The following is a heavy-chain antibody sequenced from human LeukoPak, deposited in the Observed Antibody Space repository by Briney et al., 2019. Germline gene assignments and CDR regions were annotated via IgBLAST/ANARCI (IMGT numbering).Heavy chain of an antibody. Sequence: SETLSLTCTVSGGSISSYYWSWIRQPPGKGLEWIGYIYTSGSTNYNPSLKSRVTISVDTSKNQFSLKLSSVTAADTAVYYCARLPYSSSHNWFDPWGQGTLVTVSS. V-gene: IGHV4-4*09. D-gene: IGHD6-13*01. CDR2: IYTSGST. CDR3: ARLPYSSSHNWFDP. CDR1: GGSISSYY. J-gene: IGHJ5*02.